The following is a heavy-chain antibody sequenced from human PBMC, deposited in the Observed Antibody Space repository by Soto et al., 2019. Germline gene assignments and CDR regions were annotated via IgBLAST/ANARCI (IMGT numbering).Heavy chain of an antibody. V-gene: IGHV3-21*05. CDR2: ISIKGGYK. CDR3: ARSFAPAKIDL. CDR1: GFNFNTYG. D-gene: IGHD3-3*01. J-gene: IGHJ3*01. Sequence: GGSLRLSCAASGFNFNTYGMNWVRRAPGKGLDWLAYISIKGGYKYYADSVKGRFTISRDNAENSLSLQMNDLRVDDTGVYYCARSFAPAKIDLWGQGTMVTVSS.